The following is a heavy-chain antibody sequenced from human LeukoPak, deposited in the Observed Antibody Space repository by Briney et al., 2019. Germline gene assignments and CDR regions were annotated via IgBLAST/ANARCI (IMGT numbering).Heavy chain of an antibody. CDR1: GFTFSSYG. V-gene: IGHV3-30*18. D-gene: IGHD2-15*01. J-gene: IGHJ1*01. CDR3: AKVSAAYCSGGSCYFQH. Sequence: PGGSLRLSCAASGFTFSSYGMHWVRQAPGKGLGWVAVISYDGSNKYYADSVKGRFTISRDNSKNTLYLQMNSLRAEDTAVYYCAKVSAAYCSGGSCYFQHWGQGTLVTVSS. CDR2: ISYDGSNK.